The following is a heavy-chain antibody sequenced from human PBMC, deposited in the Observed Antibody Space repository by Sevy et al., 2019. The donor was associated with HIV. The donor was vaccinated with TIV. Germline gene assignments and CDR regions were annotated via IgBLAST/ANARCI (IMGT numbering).Heavy chain of an antibody. V-gene: IGHV1-18*04. CDR2: ISAYNGNT. Sequence: ASVKVSCKASGYTFTSYGISWVRQAPGQGLEWMGGISAYNGNTNYAQNLQGRVTMTTDTSTSTAYMELRSLRSDDTAVYYCARDHVYSGGKGYYGMDVWGQGTTVTVSS. CDR1: GYTFTSYG. J-gene: IGHJ6*02. D-gene: IGHD2-15*01. CDR3: ARDHVYSGGKGYYGMDV.